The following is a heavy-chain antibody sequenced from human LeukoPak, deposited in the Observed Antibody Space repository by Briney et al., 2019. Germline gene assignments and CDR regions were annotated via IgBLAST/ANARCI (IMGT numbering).Heavy chain of an antibody. CDR3: ARGYRAFDI. CDR2: INHSGST. V-gene: IGHV4-34*01. Sequence: KSSETLSLTCAVYGGSFSGYHWSWIRQPPGKGPEWIGEINHSGSTNYNPSLKSRVTISVDTSKNQFSLKLSSVTAADTAVYYCARGYRAFDIWGQGTMVTVSS. D-gene: IGHD1-14*01. J-gene: IGHJ3*02. CDR1: GGSFSGYH.